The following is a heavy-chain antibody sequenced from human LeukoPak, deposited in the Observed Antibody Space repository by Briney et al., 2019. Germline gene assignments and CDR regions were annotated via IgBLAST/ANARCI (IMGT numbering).Heavy chain of an antibody. J-gene: IGHJ4*02. CDR3: ARGTAAAAGIDY. D-gene: IGHD6-13*01. Sequence: GGSLRLSCAASGFTFSNYWMHWVRQAPGKGRVWVAHINTDGSATTYGDAAKGRFTVSRDTANNTLSLEMNSLRVEDTAVYYCARGTAAAAGIDYWGQGTLVTVSS. V-gene: IGHV3-74*01. CDR2: INTDGSAT. CDR1: GFTFSNYW.